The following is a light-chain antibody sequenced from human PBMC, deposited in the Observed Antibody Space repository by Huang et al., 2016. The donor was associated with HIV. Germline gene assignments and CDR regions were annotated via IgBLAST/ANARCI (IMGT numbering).Light chain of an antibody. V-gene: IGKV1-6*01. CDR3: LQDHNYPRT. CDR2: GAS. J-gene: IGKJ1*01. Sequence: AIQMTQSPSSLSASVGDRVTITCRASQGITDDLAWYQQKPGKAPKLLISGASTLRSGFPARFSGSGSGTDFTLTISSLQPEDYATYCLQDHNYPRTFGQGTKVEI. CDR1: QGITDD.